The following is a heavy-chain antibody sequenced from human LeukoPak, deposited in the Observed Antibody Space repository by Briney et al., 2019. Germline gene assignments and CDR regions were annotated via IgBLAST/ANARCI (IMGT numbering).Heavy chain of an antibody. CDR1: GFTFSTYG. CDR3: AKDRDYGDYPSVYYYYMDV. D-gene: IGHD4-17*01. J-gene: IGHJ6*03. Sequence: GGSLRLSCAASGFTFSTYGIHWVRQAPGKGLEWVAFIRYDGTNKWYADSVKGRFTISRDNSKNTLYLQMNSVRVEDTAVYHCAKDRDYGDYPSVYYYYMDVWGNGTTVTVSS. CDR2: IRYDGTNK. V-gene: IGHV3-30*02.